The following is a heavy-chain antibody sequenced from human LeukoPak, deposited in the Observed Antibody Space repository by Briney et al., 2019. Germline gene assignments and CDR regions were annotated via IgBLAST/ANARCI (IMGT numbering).Heavy chain of an antibody. Sequence: PGGSLRLSCAASGFSVSKNYMSWVRQAPGKGLEWISLIYSGGNTYYADSVKGRLSISRDNPRNSLYLQMYSLRAEDTAVYYCARDSGYSGFALDLWGQGSLVTVFS. CDR1: GFSVSKNY. D-gene: IGHD5-12*01. V-gene: IGHV3-66*01. CDR3: ARDSGYSGFALDL. J-gene: IGHJ5*02. CDR2: IYSGGNT.